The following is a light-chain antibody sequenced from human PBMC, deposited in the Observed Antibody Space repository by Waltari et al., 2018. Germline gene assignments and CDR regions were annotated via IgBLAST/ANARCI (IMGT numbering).Light chain of an antibody. Sequence: ETVLTHSPAPLSFSPGDSASLSCRASQSVGRSLAWYQQKPGQAPRLLIYGASSRATGIPDRFSGSGSGTDFSLTISRLEPEDFAVYYCQHYVRLPATFGQGTKVEIK. V-gene: IGKV3-20*01. CDR2: GAS. CDR3: QHYVRLPAT. CDR1: QSVGRS. J-gene: IGKJ1*01.